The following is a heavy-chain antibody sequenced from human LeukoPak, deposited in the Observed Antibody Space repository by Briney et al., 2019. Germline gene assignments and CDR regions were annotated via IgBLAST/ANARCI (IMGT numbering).Heavy chain of an antibody. CDR3: AGSSYSSSSFDY. CDR1: GFTFSSYW. D-gene: IGHD6-6*01. J-gene: IGHJ4*02. Sequence: GGSLILSCAASGFTFSSYWMHWVRQAPGKGLVWVSRINSDGSSTSYADSVKGRFTISRDNAKNTLCLQMNSLRAEDTAVYYCAGSSYSSSSFDYWGQGTLVTVSS. CDR2: INSDGSST. V-gene: IGHV3-74*01.